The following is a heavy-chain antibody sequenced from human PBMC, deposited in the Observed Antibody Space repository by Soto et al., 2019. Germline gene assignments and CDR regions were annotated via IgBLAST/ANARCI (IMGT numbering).Heavy chain of an antibody. CDR1: GFTFSSYG. J-gene: IGHJ1*01. CDR2: IWYDGSNK. CDR3: ATRYTSVPYGAYFQH. V-gene: IGHV3-33*01. Sequence: QVQLVESGGGVVQPGRSLRLSCAASGFTFSSYGMHWVRQAPGKGLEWVAVIWYDGSNKYYADSVKGRFTISRDNSKTTLYLQMTTLRAADTAVYYCATRYTSVPYGAYFQHWGQGTLVTVSS. D-gene: IGHD6-19*01.